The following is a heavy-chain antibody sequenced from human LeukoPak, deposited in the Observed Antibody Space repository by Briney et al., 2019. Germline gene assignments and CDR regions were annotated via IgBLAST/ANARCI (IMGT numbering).Heavy chain of an antibody. V-gene: IGHV3-66*01. J-gene: IGHJ3*02. CDR1: GFTVSSTY. CDR3: ARGAICDDGDYSGAFDI. CDR2: IYIGGST. Sequence: GASLRLSRAPSGFTVSSTYMSWVRQAAGKGREWVSFIYIGGSTYYADFVKGRFTISSDHSKSTLYIQMNSLRAEDTAVYYCARGAICDDGDYSGAFDIWGQGKMVTVPA. D-gene: IGHD4-17*01.